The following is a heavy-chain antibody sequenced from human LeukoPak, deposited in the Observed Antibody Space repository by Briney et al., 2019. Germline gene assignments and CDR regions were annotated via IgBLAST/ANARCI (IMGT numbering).Heavy chain of an antibody. CDR3: VRDTAYAFDM. CDR1: GFSFSSYS. J-gene: IGHJ3*02. Sequence: GGSLRLSCAASGFSFSSYSFNWVRQAPGKGLEWVSYISRIISYADSVKGRFTMSRDNAKNSLYLQMNSLRAEDTADCVRDTAYAFDMWGQGTMVIVSS. V-gene: IGHV3-48*01. CDR2: ISRII. D-gene: IGHD2-21*02.